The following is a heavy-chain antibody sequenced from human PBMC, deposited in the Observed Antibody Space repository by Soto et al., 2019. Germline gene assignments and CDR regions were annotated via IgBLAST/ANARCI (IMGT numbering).Heavy chain of an antibody. J-gene: IGHJ4*02. D-gene: IGHD5-18*01. CDR2: ISAYNGNT. V-gene: IGHV1-18*04. CDR3: ARSGYSYGSGNNFDH. Sequence: GASVKVSCKASGYTFTSYGISWVRQAPGQGLEWMGWISAYNGNTNYAQKLQGRVTMTTDTSTSTAYMELRSLRSDDTAVYYCARSGYSYGSGNNFDHWGQGTLVTVSA. CDR1: GYTFTSYG.